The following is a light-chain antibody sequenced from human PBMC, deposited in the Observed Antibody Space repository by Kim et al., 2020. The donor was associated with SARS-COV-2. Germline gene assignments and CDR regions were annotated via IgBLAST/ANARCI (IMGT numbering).Light chain of an antibody. V-gene: IGKV1-39*01. Sequence: DIQMTQSPSSLSASVGDRVIITCRASQSIDSYLNWYQHKPGKAPKVLIYAASSLQSGVPSRFSGSGSGTDFTLTISSLQPEDFAIYYCQESYSTPRTFGQGTKVEIK. CDR2: AAS. J-gene: IGKJ1*01. CDR3: QESYSTPRT. CDR1: QSIDSY.